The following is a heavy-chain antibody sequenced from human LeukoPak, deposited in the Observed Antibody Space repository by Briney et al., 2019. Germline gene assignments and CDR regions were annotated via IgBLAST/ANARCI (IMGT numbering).Heavy chain of an antibody. J-gene: IGHJ4*02. CDR2: ISSSGDTI. CDR3: ARVPRSSRIPIFR. D-gene: IGHD3-3*01. Sequence: PGGSLRLSCAASGFXVSSDYMSWVRQAPGKGLEWVSYISSSGDTIYYADSVKGRFTISRDNAKNSLFLQLNSLRAEDTAVYYCARVPRSSRIPIFRWGQGTLVTVSS. V-gene: IGHV3-11*04. CDR1: GFXVSSDY.